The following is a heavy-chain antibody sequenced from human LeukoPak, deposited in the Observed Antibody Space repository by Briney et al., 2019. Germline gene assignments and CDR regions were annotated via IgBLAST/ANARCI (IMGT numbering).Heavy chain of an antibody. CDR2: ISSSGSTI. V-gene: IGHV3-11*04. Sequence: GGSLRLSCAASGFTFSDYYMSWIRQAPGKGLEGVSYISSSGSTIYYADSVKGRFTISRDNAKNSLYLQMNSLRAEDTAVYYCARGPSLITFGGVIPEFDYWGQGTLVTVSS. CDR1: GFTFSDYY. J-gene: IGHJ4*02. CDR3: ARGPSLITFGGVIPEFDY. D-gene: IGHD3-16*02.